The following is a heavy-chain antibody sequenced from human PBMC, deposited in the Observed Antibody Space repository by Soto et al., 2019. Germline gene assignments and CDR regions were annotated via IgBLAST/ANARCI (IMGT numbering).Heavy chain of an antibody. CDR3: ITAPLR. CDR1: GFTFSDAW. CDR2: IRSQGDGGTA. Sequence: QLVESGGGFVKPGMSLRLTCAASGFTFSDAWMTWVHQAPGKGLERVGLIRSQGDGGTADYAPPVRGRFTISRDDAQNMVYLHMDNLQAEDTAVYYCITAPLRWGRGTLVTVSS. V-gene: IGHV3-15*01. J-gene: IGHJ4*02.